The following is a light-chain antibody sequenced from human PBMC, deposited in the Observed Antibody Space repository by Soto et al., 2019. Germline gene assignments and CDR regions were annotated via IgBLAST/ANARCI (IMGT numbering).Light chain of an antibody. J-gene: IGKJ4*01. Sequence: EIVMTQSPASLSVSPGESVTLSCRASQSVSSSYLAWYQQKPGQAPRLLIYGASSRATGIPDRFSGSGSGTDFTLTISRLEPEDFAVYYCQQYGSSPALTFGGGTKVDIK. V-gene: IGKV3-20*01. CDR1: QSVSSSY. CDR2: GAS. CDR3: QQYGSSPALT.